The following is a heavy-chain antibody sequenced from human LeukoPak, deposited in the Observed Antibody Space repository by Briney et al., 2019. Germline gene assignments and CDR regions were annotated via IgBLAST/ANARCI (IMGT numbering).Heavy chain of an antibody. CDR3: AKSPYQLPTGAGSDN. CDR1: GFTFSSYA. J-gene: IGHJ4*02. Sequence: GGSLRLSCAASGFTFSSYAMSWFRQAPGRGLEWVSAVSGSGGSTYYADSVKGRFTISRDKSKSTLYLQMNSLRAEDTAVYYCAKSPYQLPTGAGSDNWGQGTLVTVSS. CDR2: VSGSGGST. V-gene: IGHV3-23*01. D-gene: IGHD2-2*01.